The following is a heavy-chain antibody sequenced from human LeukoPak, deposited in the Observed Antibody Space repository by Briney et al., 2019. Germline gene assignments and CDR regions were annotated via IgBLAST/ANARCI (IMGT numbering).Heavy chain of an antibody. J-gene: IGHJ4*02. D-gene: IGHD3-3*01. Sequence: GGSLRLSCAASGLTFSSYWMHWVRQAPGKGLVWVSRINSDGSSTSYADSVKGRFTISRDNAKNTLYLQMNSLRAEDTAVYYCAKTYYDFWSGVFDYWGQGTLVTVSS. CDR3: AKTYYDFWSGVFDY. V-gene: IGHV3-74*01. CDR1: GLTFSSYW. CDR2: INSDGSST.